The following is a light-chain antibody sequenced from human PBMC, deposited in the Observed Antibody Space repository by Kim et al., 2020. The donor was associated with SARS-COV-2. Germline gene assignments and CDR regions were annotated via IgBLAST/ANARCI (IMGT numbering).Light chain of an antibody. V-gene: IGLV2-23*01. CDR2: EGS. CDR1: SSDVGSYNL. CDR3: CSYAGSSTSYV. J-gene: IGLJ1*01. Sequence: QTITIYCTGTSSDVGSYNLVSWYQQHPGKAPKLMIYEGSKRPSGVSNRFSGSKSGNTASLTISGLQAEDEADYYCCSYAGSSTSYVFGTGTKVTVL.